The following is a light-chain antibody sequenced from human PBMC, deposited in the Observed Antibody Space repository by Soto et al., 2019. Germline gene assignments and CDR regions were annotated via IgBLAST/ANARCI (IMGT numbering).Light chain of an antibody. Sequence: QAVVTQEPSLTVSPGGTVTLTCDSITGAVTSGHYPYWFQQKPGQAPRTLIYDTNNKHSWTPARFSGSLLGGKAALTLSGAQPEDEAEYYCLLFYSGPRVFGGGTKVTVL. CDR1: TGAVTSGHY. J-gene: IGLJ3*02. CDR2: DTN. CDR3: LLFYSGPRV. V-gene: IGLV7-46*01.